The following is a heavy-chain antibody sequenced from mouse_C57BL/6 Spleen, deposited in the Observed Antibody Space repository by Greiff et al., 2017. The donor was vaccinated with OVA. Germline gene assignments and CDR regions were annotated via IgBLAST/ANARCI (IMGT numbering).Heavy chain of an antibody. V-gene: IGHV1-69*01. CDR3: ARPQTAQAPFAY. CDR1: GYTFTSYW. CDR2: IDPSDSYT. Sequence: VQLQQPGAELVMPGASVKLSCKASGYTFTSYWMHWVKQRPGQGLEWIGEIDPSDSYTNYNQKFKGKATLTVDKSSSTAYMQLSSLTSEDSAVYDCARPQTAQAPFAYWGQGTLVTVSA. D-gene: IGHD3-2*02. J-gene: IGHJ3*01.